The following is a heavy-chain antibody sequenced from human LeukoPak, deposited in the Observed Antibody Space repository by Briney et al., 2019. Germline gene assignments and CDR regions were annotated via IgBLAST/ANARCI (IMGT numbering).Heavy chain of an antibody. V-gene: IGHV3-20*04. CDR2: INWNGGST. J-gene: IGHJ6*03. CDR3: ARDYDFWSGPPSYMDV. Sequence: PGGSLRLSCAASGFTFDDYGMSWVRQAPGKGLEWVSGINWNGGSTGYADSVKGRFTISRDNAKKFLYLQMNSLRAEVTALYSCARDYDFWSGPPSYMDVWGKGTTVTVSS. D-gene: IGHD3-3*01. CDR1: GFTFDDYG.